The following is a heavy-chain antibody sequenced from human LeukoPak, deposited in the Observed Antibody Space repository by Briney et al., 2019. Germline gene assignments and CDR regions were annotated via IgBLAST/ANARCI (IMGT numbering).Heavy chain of an antibody. CDR2: ISYDGSNK. V-gene: IGHV3-30*18. D-gene: IGHD2-15*01. J-gene: IGHJ4*02. Sequence: PGGSLRLSCAASGFTFSSYGMHWVRQAPGKGLEWVAVISYDGSNKYYADSVKGRFTISRDNSKNTLYLQMNSLRAEDTAVYYCAKPSFGGSYYFFDCWGQGTLVTVSS. CDR1: GFTFSSYG. CDR3: AKPSFGGSYYFFDC.